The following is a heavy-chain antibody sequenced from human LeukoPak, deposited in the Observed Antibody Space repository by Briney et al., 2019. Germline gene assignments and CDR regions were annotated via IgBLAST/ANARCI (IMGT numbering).Heavy chain of an antibody. D-gene: IGHD6-19*01. CDR3: ARDNPVAGNRGIDY. V-gene: IGHV4-4*07. CDR2: IYTTGSS. J-gene: IGHJ4*02. CDR1: GGSISSYY. Sequence: SETLSLTCTVSGGSISSYYWSWIRQPAGKGLEWLGRIYTTGSSNYNPSLKSRVTMSVDTSKNQFSLKLSSVTAADTAVYYCARDNPVAGNRGIDYWGQGTLVTVSS.